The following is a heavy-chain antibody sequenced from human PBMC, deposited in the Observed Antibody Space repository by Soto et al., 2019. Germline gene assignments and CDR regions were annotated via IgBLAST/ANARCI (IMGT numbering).Heavy chain of an antibody. Sequence: QVQLVQSGAEVKKPGSSVKVSCKASGGTFSSYAISWVRQAPGQGLEWMGGIIPIFGTANYAQKFQGRVTITADESTSTADTELSSLRSEDTAVYYCARDRGAARTNEYFQHWGQGTLVTVSS. CDR1: GGTFSSYA. CDR2: IIPIFGTA. CDR3: ARDRGAARTNEYFQH. V-gene: IGHV1-69*12. J-gene: IGHJ1*01. D-gene: IGHD6-6*01.